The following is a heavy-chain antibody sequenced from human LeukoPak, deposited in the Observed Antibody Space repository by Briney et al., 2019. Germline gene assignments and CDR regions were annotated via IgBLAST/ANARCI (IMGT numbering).Heavy chain of an antibody. D-gene: IGHD3-3*01. CDR3: ARAPFGGGIFGVVIIPRPFDY. Sequence: GASVKVSCKASGYTFTGYYMHWVRQAPGQGLEWMGWINPNSGGTNYAQKFQGRVTMTRDTSISTAYMELSRLRSDDTAVYYCARAPFGGGIFGVVIIPRPFDYWGQGTLVTVSS. CDR2: INPNSGGT. J-gene: IGHJ4*02. V-gene: IGHV1-2*02. CDR1: GYTFTGYY.